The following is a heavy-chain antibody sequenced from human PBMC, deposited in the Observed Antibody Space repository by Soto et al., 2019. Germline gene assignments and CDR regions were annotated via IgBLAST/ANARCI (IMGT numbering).Heavy chain of an antibody. CDR3: AKGPFYTMVRGVHYYYYGMDV. V-gene: IGHV3-23*01. Sequence: GGSLRLSCAASGFTFSSYAMSWVRQAPGKGLEWVSAISGSGGSTYYADSVKGRFTISRDNSKNTLYLQMNSLRAEDTAVYYCAKGPFYTMVRGVHYYYYGMDVWGQGTTVTVSS. J-gene: IGHJ6*02. CDR2: ISGSGGST. CDR1: GFTFSSYA. D-gene: IGHD3-10*01.